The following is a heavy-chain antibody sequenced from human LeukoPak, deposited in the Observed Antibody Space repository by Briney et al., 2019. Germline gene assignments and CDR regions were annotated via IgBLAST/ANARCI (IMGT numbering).Heavy chain of an antibody. V-gene: IGHV3-53*01. J-gene: IGHJ4*02. D-gene: IGHD5-18*01. CDR2: IYSGGST. Sequence: GGSLRLSCAASGFTVSSNYMSWVRQAPGKGLEWVSVIYSGGSTYYADSVKSRFTISRDNSKNTLYLQMNSLRAEDTAVYYCARENTAMVGSDYWGQGTLVTVSS. CDR1: GFTVSSNY. CDR3: ARENTAMVGSDY.